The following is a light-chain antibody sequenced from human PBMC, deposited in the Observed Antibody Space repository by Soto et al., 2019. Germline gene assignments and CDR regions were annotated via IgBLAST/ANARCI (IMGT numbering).Light chain of an antibody. J-gene: IGLJ2*01. Sequence: QSALTQPPSASGSPGQSVTISCTGTSSDVGGYNYVSWYQQHPGKAPKLMIYEVSKRPSGVPDRVSGSKSGNTASLTVSGLHAEDEADYYGSSYAGSNIYVVFGGGTKLTVL. CDR2: EVS. CDR1: SSDVGGYNY. CDR3: SSYAGSNIYVV. V-gene: IGLV2-8*01.